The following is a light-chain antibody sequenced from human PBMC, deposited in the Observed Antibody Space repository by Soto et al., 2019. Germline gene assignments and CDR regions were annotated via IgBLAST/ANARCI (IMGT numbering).Light chain of an antibody. Sequence: QSVLNQPPSASGTPGQRVTISCSGSSSNIGSNTVNWYQQLPGTAPKLLIYSNNQRPSGVTDRFSGSKSGTSASLAISGLKSEDDADYYCSAWEDSMNGWVFGGGTKLTVL. CDR1: SSNIGSNT. V-gene: IGLV1-44*01. J-gene: IGLJ3*02. CDR2: SNN. CDR3: SAWEDSMNGWV.